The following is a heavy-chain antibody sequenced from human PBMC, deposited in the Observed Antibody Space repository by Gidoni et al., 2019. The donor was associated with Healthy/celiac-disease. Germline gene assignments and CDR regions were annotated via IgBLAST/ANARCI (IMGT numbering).Heavy chain of an antibody. D-gene: IGHD5-18*01. CDR2: INPNSGGT. CDR3: ARGSPIQLWLRVTIFDY. Sequence: QVQLVQSGAEVKKPGASVKVSCKASGYTFTGYYMHWVRQAPGQGLEWMGWINPNSGGTNYAQKFQGWVTMTRDTSISTAYMELSRLRSDDTAVYYCARGSPIQLWLRVTIFDYWGQGTLVTVSS. V-gene: IGHV1-2*04. CDR1: GYTFTGYY. J-gene: IGHJ4*02.